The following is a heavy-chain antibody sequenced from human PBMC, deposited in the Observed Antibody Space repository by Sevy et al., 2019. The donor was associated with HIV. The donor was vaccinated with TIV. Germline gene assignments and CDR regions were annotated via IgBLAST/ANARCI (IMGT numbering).Heavy chain of an antibody. CDR1: GYSFNTYW. J-gene: IGHJ4*02. CDR3: ARNHPFDY. CDR2: IYPSDSDI. V-gene: IGHV5-51*01. Sequence: GKSLKISCKGSGYSFNTYWIAWVRQMTGKGLKCMGIIYPSDSDIRYSPSFQGQVTSSADKSISTAYLQWSSLKASDTAMYYCARNHPFDYWGQGTLVTVSS.